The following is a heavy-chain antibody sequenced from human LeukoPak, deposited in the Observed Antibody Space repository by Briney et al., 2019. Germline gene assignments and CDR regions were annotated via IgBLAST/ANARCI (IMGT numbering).Heavy chain of an antibody. J-gene: IGHJ4*02. V-gene: IGHV3-23*01. CDR1: GFTFSSYA. CDR2: ISGSGTNT. D-gene: IGHD5-24*01. Sequence: GGSLRLSCAASGFTFSSYAMHWVRQAPGKGLEWVSSISGSGTNTYYTDSVKGRFTISRDNSKTTLYLQMNSLRAEDTALYYCAKGRGDGSNAPLVFEYWGQGTLVAVSS. CDR3: AKGRGDGSNAPLVFEY.